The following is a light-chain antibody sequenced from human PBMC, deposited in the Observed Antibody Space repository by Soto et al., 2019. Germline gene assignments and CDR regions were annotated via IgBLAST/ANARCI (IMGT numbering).Light chain of an antibody. Sequence: EIVLTQSPDTLSLSPGESATLSCRASQSVSSSYLAWYQQKPGRAPRLLIYGTSNRATGIPDMFRGSGSGTDFTLTISRLEPEDFAVFYCQQYDDSITFGQGTRLEIE. V-gene: IGKV3-20*01. CDR2: GTS. CDR3: QQYDDSIT. CDR1: QSVSSSY. J-gene: IGKJ5*01.